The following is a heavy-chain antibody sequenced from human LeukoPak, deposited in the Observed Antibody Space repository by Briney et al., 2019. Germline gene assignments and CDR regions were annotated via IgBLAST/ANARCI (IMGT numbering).Heavy chain of an antibody. CDR1: GYTFTGYY. Sequence: GASVKVSCKASGYTFTGYYMHWVRQAPGQGLEWMGWINPNSGGTNYAQKFQGWVTMTRDTSISTAYMELSRLRSDDTAVYYCARAMMWGGDSSGYSAFDYWGQGTLVTVSS. J-gene: IGHJ4*02. V-gene: IGHV1-2*04. D-gene: IGHD6-19*01. CDR2: INPNSGGT. CDR3: ARAMMWGGDSSGYSAFDY.